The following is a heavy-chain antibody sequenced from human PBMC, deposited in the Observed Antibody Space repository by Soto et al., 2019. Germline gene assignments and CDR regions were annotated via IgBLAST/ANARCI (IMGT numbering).Heavy chain of an antibody. D-gene: IGHD5-12*01. J-gene: IGHJ5*02. CDR1: GGTFSSYA. CDR2: IIPIFGTA. V-gene: IGHV1-69*12. CDR3: ARDRGGYDSHNWFDP. Sequence: QVQLVQSGAEVKKPGSSVKVSCKASGGTFSSYAISWVRQAPGQGLEWMGGIIPIFGTANYAQKIQARVTITADESTSTAYRALSSLRSEDTAVYYCARDRGGYDSHNWFDPWGQGTLVTVSS.